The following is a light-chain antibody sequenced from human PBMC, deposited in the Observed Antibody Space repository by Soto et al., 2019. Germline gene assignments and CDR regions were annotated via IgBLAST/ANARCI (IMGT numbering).Light chain of an antibody. CDR1: SSNIGAGND. CDR2: GNG. CDR3: QSYDSSLSGSEV. J-gene: IGLJ1*01. V-gene: IGLV1-40*01. Sequence: QSVLTQPPSVSGAPGQRGTISCSGSSSNIGAGNDGHWYQHLPGTAPKLLIYGNGNRPSGVPDRFSGSKSGTSASLAITGLQAEDEADYYCQSYDSSLSGSEVFGTGTKLTVL.